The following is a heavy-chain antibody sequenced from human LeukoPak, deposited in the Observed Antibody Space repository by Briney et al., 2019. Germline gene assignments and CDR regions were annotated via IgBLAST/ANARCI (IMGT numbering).Heavy chain of an antibody. D-gene: IGHD5-18*01. CDR1: GFTFSSYG. CDR2: IWYDGSNK. J-gene: IGHJ4*02. Sequence: GSLRLSCAASGFTFSSYGMHWVRQAPGKGLEWVAVIWYDGSNKYYADSVKGRFTISRDNSKNTLYLRMNSLRAEDTAVYYCARRGYSYADGYFDYWGQGTLVTVSS. CDR3: ARRGYSYADGYFDY. V-gene: IGHV3-33*01.